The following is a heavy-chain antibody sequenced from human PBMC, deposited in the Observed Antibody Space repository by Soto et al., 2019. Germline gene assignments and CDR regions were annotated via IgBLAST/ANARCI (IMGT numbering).Heavy chain of an antibody. CDR3: ARDSGVSNYYYYMDV. Sequence: SETLSLTCTVSGGSISSYYWSWIRQPPGKGLVWIVYIYYSGSTNYNPSLKSRVTISVDTSKNQFSLKLSSVTAADTAVYYCARDSGVSNYYYYMDVWGKGTTVTVSS. V-gene: IGHV4-59*01. CDR1: GGSISSYY. CDR2: IYYSGST. D-gene: IGHD3-10*01. J-gene: IGHJ6*03.